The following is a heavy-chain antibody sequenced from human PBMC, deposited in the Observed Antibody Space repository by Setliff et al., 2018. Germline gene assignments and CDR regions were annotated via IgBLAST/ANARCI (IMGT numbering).Heavy chain of an antibody. D-gene: IGHD6-19*01. CDR2: IYNDGST. V-gene: IGHV4-30-4*08. CDR3: ARERKSGWFVRFYDS. CDR1: GGSISSGGYY. J-gene: IGHJ4*02. Sequence: SETLSLTCTVSGGSISSGGYYWSWIRQHPGKGLEWIGYIYNDGSTHYNPSLKSRLTLSIDTSKNQLSLKVNFVTAADTAVYFCARERKSGWFVRFYDSWGQGTLVTVSS.